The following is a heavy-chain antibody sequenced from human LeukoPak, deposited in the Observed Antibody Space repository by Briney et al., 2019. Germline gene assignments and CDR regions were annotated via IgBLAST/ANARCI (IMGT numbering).Heavy chain of an antibody. Sequence: GASVKVSCKASGYTFTGYYMHWVRQAPGQGLEWMGWINPNSGGTNYAQKFQGRVTMTRDTPISTAYMELSRLRSDDTAVYYCARVPRWELQGAFDIWGQGTMVTVSS. J-gene: IGHJ3*02. CDR3: ARVPRWELQGAFDI. CDR2: INPNSGGT. V-gene: IGHV1-2*02. CDR1: GYTFTGYY. D-gene: IGHD1-26*01.